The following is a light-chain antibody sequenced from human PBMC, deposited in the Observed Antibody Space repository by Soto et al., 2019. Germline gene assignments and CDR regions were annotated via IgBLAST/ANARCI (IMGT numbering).Light chain of an antibody. V-gene: IGKV3-11*01. CDR2: DAS. CDR3: QHRNNWPLT. CDR1: QTISRY. Sequence: EIVLTQSPATLSLSPGERATLSCRASQTISRYLAWYQQRPGKAPRLLIYDASNRATDIPARFSGSGSGTDFTLTISSLEPEDFAVYYCQHRNNWPLTFGGGTKVEIK. J-gene: IGKJ4*02.